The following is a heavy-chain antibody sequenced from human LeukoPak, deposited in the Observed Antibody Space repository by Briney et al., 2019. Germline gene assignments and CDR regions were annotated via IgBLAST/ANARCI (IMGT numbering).Heavy chain of an antibody. CDR3: ARCKGIPFSGSYDY. CDR1: GFTVSSNY. J-gene: IGHJ4*02. Sequence: GGSLRLSCAASGFTVSSNYMSWVRQAPGKGLKWVSVIYSGGSTYYADSVKGRFTITRDISKNTLYLQMNCLRAEDTAVYYCARCKGIPFSGSYDYWGQGTLVTVSS. CDR2: IYSGGST. D-gene: IGHD1-26*01. V-gene: IGHV3-53*01.